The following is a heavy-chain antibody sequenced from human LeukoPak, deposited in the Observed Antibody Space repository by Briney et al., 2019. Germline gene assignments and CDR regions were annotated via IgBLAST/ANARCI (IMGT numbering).Heavy chain of an antibody. CDR3: ASAGNPHYFDF. V-gene: IGHV4-59*11. CDR1: GVSISSLY. J-gene: IGHJ4*02. Sequence: PSETLSLTCTVSGVSISSLYWSWIRQSPGKGLEWIGNIYYTGSTNYNPSLKSRVAISIDTSKNQFSLTLSSVTAADAAVYYCASAGNPHYFDFWGQGPLVTVSS. CDR2: IYYTGST.